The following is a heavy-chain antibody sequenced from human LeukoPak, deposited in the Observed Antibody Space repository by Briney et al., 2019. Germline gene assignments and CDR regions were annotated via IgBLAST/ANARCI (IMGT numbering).Heavy chain of an antibody. Sequence: PSQTLSLTCTVSGGSISSGSYYWSWIRQPAGKGLEWIGRIYTSGSTNYNPSLKSRVTISVDTSKNQFSLKLSSVTAADTAVYYCASIPLMTGNSGYSDYWGQGTLVTVSS. CDR2: IYTSGST. CDR1: GGSISSGSYY. V-gene: IGHV4-61*02. J-gene: IGHJ4*02. D-gene: IGHD3-22*01. CDR3: ASIPLMTGNSGYSDY.